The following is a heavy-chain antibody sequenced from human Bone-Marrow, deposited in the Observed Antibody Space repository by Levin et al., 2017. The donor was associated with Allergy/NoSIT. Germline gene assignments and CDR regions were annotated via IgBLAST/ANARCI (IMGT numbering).Heavy chain of an antibody. CDR2: IIPIFGTA. J-gene: IGHJ6*02. CDR3: ARHKGIIAAAGTQPLYYYGMDV. D-gene: IGHD6-13*01. Sequence: ASVKVSCKASGGTFSSYAISWVRQAPGQGLEWMGGIIPIFGTANYAQKFQGRVTITADESTSTAYMELSSLRSEDTAVYYCARHKGIIAAAGTQPLYYYGMDVWGQGTTVTVSS. V-gene: IGHV1-69*13. CDR1: GGTFSSYA.